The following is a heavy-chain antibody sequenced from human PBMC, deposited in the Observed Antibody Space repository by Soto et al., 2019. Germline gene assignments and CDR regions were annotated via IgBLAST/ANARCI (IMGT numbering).Heavy chain of an antibody. CDR1: GFTFSDYY. CDR3: ARGRVVPRAYYYYMDV. D-gene: IGHD2-2*01. CDR2: ISSSGSTI. Sequence: GGSLRLSCAASGFTFSDYYMSWIRQAPGKGLEWVSYISSSGSTIYYADSVKGRFTISRDNAKNSLYLQMNSLRAEDTAVYYCARGRVVPRAYYYYMDVWGKGTTVTVSS. V-gene: IGHV3-11*01. J-gene: IGHJ6*03.